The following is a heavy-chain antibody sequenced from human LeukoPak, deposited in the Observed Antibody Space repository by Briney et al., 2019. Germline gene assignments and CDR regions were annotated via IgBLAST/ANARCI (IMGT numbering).Heavy chain of an antibody. CDR1: GGSFSGYY. J-gene: IGHJ3*02. Sequence: SSETLSLTCAVYGGSFSGYYWSWIRQPPGKGLEWIGYIYYSGSTYYNPSLKSRVTISVDTSKNQFSLKLSSVTAADTAVYYCAVVPTPHYILWFSLGREAFDIWGQGTMVTVSS. CDR2: IYYSGST. CDR3: AVVPTPHYILWFSLGREAFDI. D-gene: IGHD2-21*01. V-gene: IGHV4-59*06.